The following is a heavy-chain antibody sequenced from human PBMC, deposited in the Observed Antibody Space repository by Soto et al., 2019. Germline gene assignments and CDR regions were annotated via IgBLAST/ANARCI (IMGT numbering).Heavy chain of an antibody. V-gene: IGHV3-48*01. CDR3: VKDDDSSGSLDY. J-gene: IGHJ4*02. D-gene: IGHD3-22*01. CDR2: ISSSSSTI. Sequence: PGGSLRLSCAASGFTFSSCSMNWLRQAPGKGLEWVSYISSSSSTIYYADSVKGRFTISRDNSKNTLYLQMSSLRAEDTAVYYCVKDDDSSGSLDYWGQGTLVTVSS. CDR1: GFTFSSCS.